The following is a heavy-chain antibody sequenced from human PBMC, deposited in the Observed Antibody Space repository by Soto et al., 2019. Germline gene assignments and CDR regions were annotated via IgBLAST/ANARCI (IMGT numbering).Heavy chain of an antibody. J-gene: IGHJ4*02. Sequence: EVQLVASGGGLVQPGGSLRLSCVASGFSLSDHYMDWVRQAPGKGLEWLGLIRNEPYGYTTNYAASVKGRFTISRDDSKNSLFLHMDSVRDEDVAIYYCADVTWTCDFLPWGQGTLVNVSS. CDR2: IRNEPYGYTT. CDR1: GFSLSDHY. V-gene: IGHV3-72*01. CDR3: ADVTWTCDFLP. D-gene: IGHD2-21*02.